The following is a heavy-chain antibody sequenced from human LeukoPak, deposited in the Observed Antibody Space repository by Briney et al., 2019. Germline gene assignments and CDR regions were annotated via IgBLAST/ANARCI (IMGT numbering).Heavy chain of an antibody. CDR2: ISYDGSNK. D-gene: IGHD5-12*01. V-gene: IGHV3-30*18. Sequence: YPGGSLRLSCAASGFTFSSYGMHWVRQAPGKGLEWVAVISYDGSNKYYADSVKGRFTISRDNSENTLYLQMNSLRAEDTAVYYCAKGLSGATITYYFDYWGQGTLVTVSS. CDR3: AKGLSGATITYYFDY. J-gene: IGHJ4*02. CDR1: GFTFSSYG.